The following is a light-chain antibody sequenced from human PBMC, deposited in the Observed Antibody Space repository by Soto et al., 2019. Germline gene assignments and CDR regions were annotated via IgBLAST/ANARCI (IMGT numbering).Light chain of an antibody. CDR3: SSYGGTNNVV. CDR1: SSDVGGYKY. J-gene: IGLJ2*01. CDR2: EVT. Sequence: QSALTQPPSASGSPGQSVTISCTGNSSDVGGYKYVSWYQHHPGKAPKVVIYEVTKRPSGVPDRFSGSQSGNTASLTVSGLQAEDEADYYCSSYGGTNNVVFGGGTQLTVL. V-gene: IGLV2-8*01.